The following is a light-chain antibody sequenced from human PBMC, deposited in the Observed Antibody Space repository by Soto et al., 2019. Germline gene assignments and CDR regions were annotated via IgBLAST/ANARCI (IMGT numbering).Light chain of an antibody. CDR3: KSYAGSNTYV. CDR2: EVV. J-gene: IGLJ1*01. V-gene: IGLV2-8*01. Sequence: QSALTQPPSASGSPGQSVTISCTGTKGDIGVYDFVSWYQHHPGKAPRLIIYEVVQRPSGVPDRFSGSKSGNTASLTVSGLQAADEADYFCKSYAGSNTYVFGSGTKLTVL. CDR1: KGDIGVYDF.